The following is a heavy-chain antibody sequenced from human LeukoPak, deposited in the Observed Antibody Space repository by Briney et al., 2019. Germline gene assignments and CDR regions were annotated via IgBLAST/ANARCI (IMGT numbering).Heavy chain of an antibody. Sequence: SETLSLTCTVSNGSVSPYYWSWIRQPAGQGLEWIGCIYITGSTTYSPSLKSRVTMSIDTSKNQFSLNLSSVTAADTAVYYCARRMSGPMVGGVTIRRDIDAWGQGTTVTVSS. V-gene: IGHV4-4*07. J-gene: IGHJ6*02. CDR3: ARRMSGPMVGGVTIRRDIDA. D-gene: IGHD3-10*01. CDR1: NGSVSPYY. CDR2: IYITGST.